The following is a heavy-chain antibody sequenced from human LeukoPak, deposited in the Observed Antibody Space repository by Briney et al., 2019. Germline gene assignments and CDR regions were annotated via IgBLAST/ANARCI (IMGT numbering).Heavy chain of an antibody. D-gene: IGHD3-9*01. CDR3: ARDGAILRYFDWLLPNWFDP. J-gene: IGHJ5*02. V-gene: IGHV1-18*01. Sequence: ASVKVSCKASGYTFTSYGISWVRQAPGQGLEWMGWISAYNGNTNYAQKLQGRVIMTTDTSTSTAYMELRSLRSDDTAVYYCARDGAILRYFDWLLPNWFDPWGQGTLVTVSS. CDR1: GYTFTSYG. CDR2: ISAYNGNT.